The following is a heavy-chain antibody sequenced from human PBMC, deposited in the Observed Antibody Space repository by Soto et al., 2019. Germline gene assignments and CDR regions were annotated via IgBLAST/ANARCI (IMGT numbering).Heavy chain of an antibody. D-gene: IGHD3-9*01. Sequence: ASVKVSCKASGYTFTGYYMHWVRQAPGQGLEWMGWINPNSGGTNYAQKFQGWVTMTRDTSISTAYMELSRLRSDDTAVYYCARSYYDILTGYPQPDAFDIRGQGTMVTVSS. CDR2: INPNSGGT. CDR3: ARSYYDILTGYPQPDAFDI. J-gene: IGHJ3*02. CDR1: GYTFTGYY. V-gene: IGHV1-2*04.